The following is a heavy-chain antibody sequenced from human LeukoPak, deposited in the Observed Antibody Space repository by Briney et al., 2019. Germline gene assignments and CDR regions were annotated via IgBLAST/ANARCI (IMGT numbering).Heavy chain of an antibody. CDR1: GGSISSYY. V-gene: IGHV4-59*12. Sequence: SETLSLTCTVSGGSISSYYWSWIRQPPGKGLEWIGYIFYSGSTNYNPSLKSRVIISVDTSANQFSLKLNSVTAADTAVYYCARPIRGRDNNWFDPWGQGTLVTVSS. CDR3: ARPIRGRDNNWFDP. J-gene: IGHJ5*02. D-gene: IGHD5-24*01. CDR2: IFYSGST.